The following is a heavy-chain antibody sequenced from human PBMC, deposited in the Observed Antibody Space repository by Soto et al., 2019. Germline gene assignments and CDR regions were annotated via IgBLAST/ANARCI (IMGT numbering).Heavy chain of an antibody. Sequence: SETLSLTCAVYGGSFSGYYWSWFRQPPVKGLEWIGEINHSGSTNYNPSLKSRVAMSVDTSKNQFSLKLNSVTAAHTAVYYCARAIYSYGSLEGVGEHKKASVAGPFDYWGQGTLVTVSS. J-gene: IGHJ4*02. CDR1: GGSFSGYY. CDR3: ARAIYSYGSLEGVGEHKKASVAGPFDY. CDR2: INHSGST. D-gene: IGHD5-18*01. V-gene: IGHV4-34*01.